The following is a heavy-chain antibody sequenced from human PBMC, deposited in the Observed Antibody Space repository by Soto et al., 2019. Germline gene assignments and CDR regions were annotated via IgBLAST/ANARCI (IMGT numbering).Heavy chain of an antibody. J-gene: IGHJ4*02. V-gene: IGHV3-33*06. CDR2: IWYDGNNK. CDR1: GFTFSSSG. D-gene: IGHD2-21*01. Sequence: QVQLVESGGGVVQPGRSLRLSCAASGFTFSSSGMHWVRQAPGKGLEWVSVIWYDGNNKYYADSVKGRFTISRDTSKNTLYLKMNSLRAEDTAVYYGAKEGGGAVVPDYWGQGTLVSVSS. CDR3: AKEGGGAVVPDY.